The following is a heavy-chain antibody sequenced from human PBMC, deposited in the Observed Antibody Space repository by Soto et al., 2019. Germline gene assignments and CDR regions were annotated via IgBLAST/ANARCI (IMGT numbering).Heavy chain of an antibody. D-gene: IGHD2-8*02. CDR2: IYYSENT. CDR3: ARQVTGLMGYAYDI. CDR1: GVSISSGDYY. V-gene: IGHV4-30-4*01. J-gene: IGHJ3*02. Sequence: PSETLSLTCTVSGVSISSGDYYWRWIRQTPGKGLEWIGYIYYSENTYYNPSLKSRVAISGDTSKNQFSLKLSSVTAADTAIYYCARQVTGLMGYAYDIWGQGTMVTVSS.